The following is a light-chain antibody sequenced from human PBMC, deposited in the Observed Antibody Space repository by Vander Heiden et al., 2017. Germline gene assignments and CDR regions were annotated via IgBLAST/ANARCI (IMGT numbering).Light chain of an antibody. CDR3: AVWDDTLNGPV. J-gene: IGLJ2*01. V-gene: IGLV1-44*01. CDR2: NNN. Sequence: SVLTTSPPASGTAGQRITIPCSGTTSNIGRWTVNWFQQLPGASPKLLIYNNNQRPSGVPGRFSGSKSGTSASLAISGLQSEDEALYYCAVWDDTLNGPVFGGGTKLTVL. CDR1: TSNIGRWT.